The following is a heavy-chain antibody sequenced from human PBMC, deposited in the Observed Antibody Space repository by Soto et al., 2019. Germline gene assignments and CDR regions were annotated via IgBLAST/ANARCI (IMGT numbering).Heavy chain of an antibody. D-gene: IGHD6-19*01. J-gene: IGHJ4*02. CDR2: ISGNGGVS. CDR1: GFIFSTYA. V-gene: IGHV3-23*01. Sequence: PGGSLRLSCAASGFIFSTYAMSWARQAPGKGLEWVSSISGNGGVSFYGDSVKGRFTISRDQSKNTLYLQMNSLRVEDTAVYYCAKILDSAGLDYWGQGTLVTVSS. CDR3: AKILDSAGLDY.